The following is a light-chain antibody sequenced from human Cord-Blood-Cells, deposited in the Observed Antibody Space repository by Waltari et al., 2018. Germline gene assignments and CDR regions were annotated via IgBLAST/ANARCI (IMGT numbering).Light chain of an antibody. Sequence: DIQMTQSPSSLSASVGDRVTITCRTSQSIRSYLNWYQQKPGKAPKLLIYAASSLQSGVLSRFSGSGSGTDFTLTISSLQPEDFATYYCQQSYSTPQTFGQGTKVEIK. V-gene: IGKV1-39*01. CDR2: AAS. CDR3: QQSYSTPQT. CDR1: QSIRSY. J-gene: IGKJ1*01.